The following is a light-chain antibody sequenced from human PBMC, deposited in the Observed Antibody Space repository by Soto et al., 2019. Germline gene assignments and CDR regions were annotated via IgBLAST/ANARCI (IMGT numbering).Light chain of an antibody. J-gene: IGKJ5*01. CDR1: QSVSNN. Sequence: EIMMTQSPATLSVSPGESATLSCRASQSVSNNLAWYQHKPCQAPRLLIYYASTRATGLPARFSGSGSGTEFTLTISSLQSEDFALYYCQQYNDWPPITFGQGTRLEIK. CDR2: YAS. V-gene: IGKV3-15*01. CDR3: QQYNDWPPIT.